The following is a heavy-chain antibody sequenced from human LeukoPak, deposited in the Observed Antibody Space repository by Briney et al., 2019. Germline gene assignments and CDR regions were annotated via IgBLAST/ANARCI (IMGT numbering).Heavy chain of an antibody. CDR1: GFTFSSYA. V-gene: IGHV3-23*01. J-gene: IGHJ6*02. CDR3: AKVVTAGLRTSAYGMDV. CDR2: ISGSGGST. D-gene: IGHD6-13*01. Sequence: GGSLRLSCAASGFTFSSYAMSWVRQAPGKGLEWVSAISGSGGSTYYADSVKGRFTISRDNSKNTLYLQMNSLRAEDTAVYYCAKVVTAGLRTSAYGMDVWGQGTTVTVSS.